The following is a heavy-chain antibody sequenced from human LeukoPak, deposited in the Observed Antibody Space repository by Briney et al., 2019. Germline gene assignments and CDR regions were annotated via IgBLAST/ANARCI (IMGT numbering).Heavy chain of an antibody. J-gene: IGHJ4*02. CDR1: GGSISSYY. V-gene: IGHV4-59*01. Sequence: SETLSLTCTVSGGSISSYYWSWIRQPPGKGLEWIGYIYYSGSTNYNPPLKSRVTISVDTSKNQFSLKLSSVTAADTAVYYCARVWYSSGWYAFDYWGQGTLVTVSS. D-gene: IGHD6-19*01. CDR2: IYYSGST. CDR3: ARVWYSSGWYAFDY.